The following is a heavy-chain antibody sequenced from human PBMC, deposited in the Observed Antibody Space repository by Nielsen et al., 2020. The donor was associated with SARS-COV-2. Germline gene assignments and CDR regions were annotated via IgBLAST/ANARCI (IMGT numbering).Heavy chain of an antibody. CDR3: ARDPYYGSGTFRFYGMDL. CDR2: ISSSGSTI. Sequence: GGSLRLSCAASGFIFSEYYMGWIRQAAGKGLEWVSYISSSGSTIYYADSVRGRFTISRDNAKNSLYLQMDSLRAEDTALYYCARDPYYGSGTFRFYGMDLWGQGTTVTVSS. D-gene: IGHD3-10*01. J-gene: IGHJ6*02. CDR1: GFIFSEYY. V-gene: IGHV3-11*04.